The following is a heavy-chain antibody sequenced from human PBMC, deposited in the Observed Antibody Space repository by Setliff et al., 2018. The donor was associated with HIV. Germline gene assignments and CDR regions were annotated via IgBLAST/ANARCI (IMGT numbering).Heavy chain of an antibody. Sequence: SETLSLTCTVSGGSISNYYWTWIRQPPGKGLEWIGYIHSSGNTNYNPSLKSRVTISVDTSKNQFSLKLSSVTAADTAVYYCARDSELGLNYHYGMDVWGQGTTVTVSS. CDR2: IHSSGNT. CDR3: ARDSELGLNYHYGMDV. V-gene: IGHV4-59*12. CDR1: GGSISNYY. D-gene: IGHD1-26*01. J-gene: IGHJ6*02.